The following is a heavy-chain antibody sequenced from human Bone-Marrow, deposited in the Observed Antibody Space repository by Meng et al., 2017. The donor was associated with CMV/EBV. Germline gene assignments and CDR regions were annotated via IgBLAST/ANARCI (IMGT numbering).Heavy chain of an antibody. V-gene: IGHV3-7*01. CDR1: GFTFSSYA. CDR3: ARGYCSSTSCHPYYFDY. D-gene: IGHD2-2*01. Sequence: GESLKISCAASGFTFSSYAMSWVRQAPGKGLEWVANIQQDGNVKYYVDSVKGRFTISRDNAQNSLSLQMNSLRAEDTAVYYCARGYCSSTSCHPYYFDYWGQGTLVTASS. CDR2: IQQDGNVK. J-gene: IGHJ4*02.